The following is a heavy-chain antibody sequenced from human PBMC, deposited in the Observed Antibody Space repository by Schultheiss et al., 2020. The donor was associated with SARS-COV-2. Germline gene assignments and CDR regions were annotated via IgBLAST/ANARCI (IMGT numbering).Heavy chain of an antibody. CDR2: IKSKTDGGTT. CDR3: ITEGGYYGYVWGSYRYTSTNY. Sequence: GGSLRLSCAASRFIVTNNYMRWVRQAPGKGLEWVGRIKSKTDGGTTDYAAPVKGRFTISRDDSKNTLYLQMNSLKTEDTAVYYCITEGGYYGYVWGSYRYTSTNYWGQGTLVTVSS. J-gene: IGHJ4*02. V-gene: IGHV3-15*01. CDR1: RFIVTNNY. D-gene: IGHD3-16*02.